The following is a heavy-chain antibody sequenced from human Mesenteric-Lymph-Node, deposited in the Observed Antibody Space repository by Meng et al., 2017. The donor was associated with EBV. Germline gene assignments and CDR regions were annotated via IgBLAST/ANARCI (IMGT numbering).Heavy chain of an antibody. V-gene: IGHV4-34*01. CDR2: INHSGSN. J-gene: IGHJ4*02. CDR3: ARPWLGRFDY. Sequence: VQLGDGVAVLLKASELLSSPCAFYGGCFSGNYWSGIRQPPGKGLGWIGEINHSGSNNYNPSLKSRVTISVDTSKNQFSLKLSSVTAADTAVYYCARPWLGRFDYWGQGTLVTASS. CDR1: GGCFSGNY. D-gene: IGHD6-19*01.